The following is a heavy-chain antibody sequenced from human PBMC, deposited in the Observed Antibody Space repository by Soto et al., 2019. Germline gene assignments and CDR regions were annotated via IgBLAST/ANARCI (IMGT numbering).Heavy chain of an antibody. V-gene: IGHV3-74*01. CDR2: INNDGSST. D-gene: IGHD2-2*01. J-gene: IGHJ4*02. Sequence: EVQLVESGGVLVQPGGSLRLSCAASGFTFSSNWMHWVRQAPGKGLVWVSRINNDGSSTNYGDSVKGRFTISRDNDKNTLYLQMNSLRAEDTAVYYCARGGCPSTICFDYWGQGTLVTVSS. CDR1: GFTFSSNW. CDR3: ARGGCPSTICFDY.